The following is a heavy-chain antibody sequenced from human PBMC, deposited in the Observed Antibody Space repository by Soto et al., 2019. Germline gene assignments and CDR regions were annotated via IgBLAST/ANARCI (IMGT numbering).Heavy chain of an antibody. CDR2: ISAYNGNT. Sequence: ASVKVSCKASGYTFTNYGISWVRQAPGQGLEWMGWISAYNGNTNYAQKLQGRVTMTTDTSTSTAYMELRSLRSDDTAVYYCARDKGVLDYVKYYYYGMDFWGQGTTVIVSS. V-gene: IGHV1-18*01. CDR1: GYTFTNYG. CDR3: ARDKGVLDYVKYYYYGMDF. J-gene: IGHJ6*02. D-gene: IGHD3-10*02.